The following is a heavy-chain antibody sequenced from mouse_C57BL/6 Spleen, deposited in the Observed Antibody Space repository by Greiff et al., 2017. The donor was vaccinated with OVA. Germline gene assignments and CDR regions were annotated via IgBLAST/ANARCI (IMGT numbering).Heavy chain of an antibody. J-gene: IGHJ1*03. CDR2: IDPSDSST. V-gene: IGHV1-69*01. CDR1: GYTFTSYW. D-gene: IGHD1-1*01. CDR3: ARSPVVARYFDV. Sequence: QVQLQQPGAELVMPGASVKLSCKASGYTFTSYWMHWVKQRPGQGLEWIGEIDPSDSSTNYNQKFKGKSTLHVDKSSSTAYMQLSSLTSEDSAVYYCARSPVVARYFDVWGTGTTVTVSS.